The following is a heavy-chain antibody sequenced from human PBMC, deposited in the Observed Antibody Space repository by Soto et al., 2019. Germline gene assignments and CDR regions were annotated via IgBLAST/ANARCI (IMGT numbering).Heavy chain of an antibody. V-gene: IGHV3-11*05. J-gene: IGHJ4*02. D-gene: IGHD3-16*02. CDR1: GFTFSDYY. CDR2: ISSSSSYT. Sequence: QVQLVESGGGLVKPGGSLRLSCAASGFTFSDYYMTWIRQAPGKGLEWISFISSSSSYTNYADSVKGRFTISRDNAKNSLYLQMNSLRAEDTAVYYCAKGSSGLGELSAFDYWGQGTLVTVSS. CDR3: AKGSSGLGELSAFDY.